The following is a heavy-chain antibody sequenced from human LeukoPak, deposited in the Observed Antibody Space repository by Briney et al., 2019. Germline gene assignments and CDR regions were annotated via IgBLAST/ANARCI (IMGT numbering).Heavy chain of an antibody. CDR3: ARDQADHDFWSGYSSLQDDY. CDR2: ISSSSSYI. D-gene: IGHD3-3*01. J-gene: IGHJ4*02. Sequence: PGGSLRLSCAASGFTFSSYSMNWVRQAPGKGLEWVSSISSSSSYIYYADSVKGRFTISRDNAKNSLYLQMNSLRAEDTAVYYCARDQADHDFWSGYSSLQDDYWGQGTLVTVSS. V-gene: IGHV3-21*01. CDR1: GFTFSSYS.